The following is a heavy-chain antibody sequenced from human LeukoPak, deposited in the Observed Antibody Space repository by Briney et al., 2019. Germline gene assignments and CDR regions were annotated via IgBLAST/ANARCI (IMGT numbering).Heavy chain of an antibody. Sequence: GGSLRLSCAASGFTFSSCAVNWVRQAPGKGLEWVSAIIGSGDSTYCADSVKGRFTISRDNSRNTLYLQMNSLRAEDTAVYYCAESGAGSYAPYYYYYMDVWGKGTTVTVSS. J-gene: IGHJ6*03. CDR1: GFTFSSCA. CDR3: AESGAGSYAPYYYYYMDV. D-gene: IGHD3-16*01. V-gene: IGHV3-23*01. CDR2: IIGSGDST.